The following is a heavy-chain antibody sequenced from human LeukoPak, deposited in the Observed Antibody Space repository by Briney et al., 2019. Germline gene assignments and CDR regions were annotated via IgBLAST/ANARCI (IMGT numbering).Heavy chain of an antibody. V-gene: IGHV3-21*01. J-gene: IGHJ6*04. D-gene: IGHD3-9*01. Sequence: GGSLRLSCAASGFTLSSYSMNWVRQAPGKGLEWVSSISSSSSYIYYADSVNGRFTISRDNAKNSLYLQMNSLRAEDTAVYYCARDTYYDILTGPSRLDVWGKGTTVTVSS. CDR3: ARDTYYDILTGPSRLDV. CDR1: GFTLSSYS. CDR2: ISSSSSYI.